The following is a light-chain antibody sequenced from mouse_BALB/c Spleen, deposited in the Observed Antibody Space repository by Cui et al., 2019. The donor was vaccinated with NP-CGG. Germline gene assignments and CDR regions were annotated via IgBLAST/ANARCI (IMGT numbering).Light chain of an antibody. CDR3: ALWYSNHWV. Sequence: QAVVTQASALTTSPGETVTLTCRSSTGAVTTSNYANWVQEKPDHLFTVLIGGTNNRAPGFPARFSGSLIGDKAALTITGAQTEDEAIYFCALWYSNHWVFGGGTKLTVL. CDR1: TGAVTTSNY. V-gene: IGLV1*01. CDR2: GTN. J-gene: IGLJ1*01.